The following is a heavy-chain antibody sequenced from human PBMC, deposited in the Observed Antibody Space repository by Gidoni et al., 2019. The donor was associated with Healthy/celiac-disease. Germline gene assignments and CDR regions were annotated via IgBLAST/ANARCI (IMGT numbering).Heavy chain of an antibody. CDR3: ASGIKAPYYYYYMDV. CDR1: GFTFSSYS. J-gene: IGHJ6*03. D-gene: IGHD1-20*01. CDR2: ISSSSSYI. Sequence: EVQLVVSGGGLVKPGGSLRLSCAASGFTFSSYSMNWVRQAPGKGVGWFSSISSSSSYIYYAASVKGRFTISRDNAKNSLYLQMNSLRAEDTAVYYCASGIKAPYYYYYMDVWGKGTTVTVSS. V-gene: IGHV3-21*01.